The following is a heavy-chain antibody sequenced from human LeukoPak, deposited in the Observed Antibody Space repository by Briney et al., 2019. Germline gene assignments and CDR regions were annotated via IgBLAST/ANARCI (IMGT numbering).Heavy chain of an antibody. V-gene: IGHV5-51*01. D-gene: IGHD2-2*01. CDR2: IYPGDSDT. J-gene: IGHJ6*02. CDR3: AREPPGYCSSTSCSPSYGMDV. Sequence: GESLQISCQGSGYSFTSYWIGWVRQMPGKGLEWMGIIYPGDSDTRYSPSFQGQVTISADKSISTAYLQWSSLKASDTAMYYCAREPPGYCSSTSCSPSYGMDVWGQGTTVTVSS. CDR1: GYSFTSYW.